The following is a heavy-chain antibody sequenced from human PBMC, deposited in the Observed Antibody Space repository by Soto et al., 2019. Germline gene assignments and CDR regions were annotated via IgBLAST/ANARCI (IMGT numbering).Heavy chain of an antibody. J-gene: IGHJ4*02. V-gene: IGHV4-38-2*02. D-gene: IGHD2-21*01. CDR1: GYSISSGYY. Sequence: SETLSLTCTVSGYSISSGYYWGWIRQPPGKGLEWIGSFYHSGSTSYSPSLKSRVTISVDTSKNQFSLKLTSVTVADTAVYYCASVFPQGFWGQGTPVTVSS. CDR2: FYHSGST. CDR3: ASVFPQGF.